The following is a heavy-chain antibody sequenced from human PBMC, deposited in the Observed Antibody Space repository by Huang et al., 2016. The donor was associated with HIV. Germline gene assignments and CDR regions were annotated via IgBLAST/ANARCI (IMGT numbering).Heavy chain of an antibody. CDR2: SRGKDQGGTT. V-gene: IGHV3-49*03. D-gene: IGHD1-26*01. J-gene: IGHJ4*02. CDR1: GFTFGGYA. Sequence: EVQLVESGGGLVQPGRSLRLSCTGSGFTFGGYAMCWFRQAPGKGREGVGFSRGKDQGGTTEYAASVQGRVTISRDDSKTIAYLQMNSLKTEDTAIYFCTRVVYSGTYYGFFDYWGQGTLVTVSS. CDR3: TRVVYSGTYYGFFDY.